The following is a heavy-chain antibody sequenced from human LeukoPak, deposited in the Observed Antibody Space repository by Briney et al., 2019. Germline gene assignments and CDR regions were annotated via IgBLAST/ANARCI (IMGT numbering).Heavy chain of an antibody. D-gene: IGHD3-10*01. CDR2: IWYDGSNK. CDR1: GFTFSSYG. J-gene: IGHJ4*02. Sequence: GGFLRLSCVVSGFTFSSYGMHWVRQAPGKGLEWVAVIWYDGSNKYYADSVKGRFTISRDNSKNTLYLQMNSLRAEDTAVYYCARGLWFEELLPFDYWGQGTLVTVSS. V-gene: IGHV3-33*08. CDR3: ARGLWFEELLPFDY.